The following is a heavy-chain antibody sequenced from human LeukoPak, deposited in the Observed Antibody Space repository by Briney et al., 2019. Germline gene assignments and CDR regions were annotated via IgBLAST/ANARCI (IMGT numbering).Heavy chain of an antibody. Sequence: SETLSLTCTVAGGSFSSYYWSLIRQPAGKGLEWIGRMFISGDTIYNSSLRSRVTMSLDTSQNQFSLKLTSVTAADTAVYYCAGQLANLAMDVWGQGTTVTVSS. V-gene: IGHV4-4*07. CDR2: MFISGDT. J-gene: IGHJ6*02. CDR1: GGSFSSYY. D-gene: IGHD6-19*01. CDR3: AGQLANLAMDV.